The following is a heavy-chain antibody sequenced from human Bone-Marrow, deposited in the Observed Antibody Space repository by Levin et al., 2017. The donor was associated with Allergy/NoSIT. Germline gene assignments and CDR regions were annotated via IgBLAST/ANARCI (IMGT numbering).Heavy chain of an antibody. D-gene: IGHD3-22*01. J-gene: IGHJ4*02. Sequence: GGSLRLSCAASGFTFSSYWMSWVRQAPGKGLEWVANIKQDGSEINYVDPVKGRFTISRDNAKNSLYLQMNSLRVEDTAVYFCAKDNHYYASSDYYYYFDYWGQGALVTVSS. CDR2: IKQDGSEI. V-gene: IGHV3-7*01. CDR3: AKDNHYYASSDYYYYFDY. CDR1: GFTFSSYW.